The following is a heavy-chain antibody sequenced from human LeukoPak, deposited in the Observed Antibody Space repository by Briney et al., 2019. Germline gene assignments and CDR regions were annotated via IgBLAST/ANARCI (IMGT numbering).Heavy chain of an antibody. CDR2: INHSGST. Sequence: PSETLSLTCAVYGGSFSGYYWSWIRQPPGKGLEWIGEINHSGSTNYNPSLKSRVTISVDTSNNQFSLKLSSVTAADTAVYYCARGAYSNYYHRSRWFDPWGQGTLVTVSS. D-gene: IGHD4-11*01. CDR1: GGSFSGYY. J-gene: IGHJ5*02. V-gene: IGHV4-34*01. CDR3: ARGAYSNYYHRSRWFDP.